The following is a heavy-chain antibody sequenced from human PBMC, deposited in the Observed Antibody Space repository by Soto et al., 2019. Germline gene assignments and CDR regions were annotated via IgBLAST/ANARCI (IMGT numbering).Heavy chain of an antibody. J-gene: IGHJ4*02. D-gene: IGHD1-7*01. CDR3: VRRVSGNYDY. CDR2: ISSNGGTT. CDR1: GFSFSSYD. Sequence: EVQLAESGGGMVQPGGSLRLSCVASGFSFSSYDMHWVRQAPGKGLEYVSSISSNGGTTYYGNSVKGRFTIPRNNSKNTRYIQMASLRARDRAVYYCVRRVSGNYDYWGQGTLFTVSS. V-gene: IGHV3-64*01.